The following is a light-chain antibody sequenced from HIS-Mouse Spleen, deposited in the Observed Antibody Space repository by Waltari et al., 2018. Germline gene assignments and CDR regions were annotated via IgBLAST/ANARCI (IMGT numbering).Light chain of an antibody. CDR2: KDS. V-gene: IGLV3-10*01. CDR3: YSTDSSGNHRV. CDR1: ALPKKY. J-gene: IGLJ2*01. Sequence: SYELTQPPSVSVSPGQTARITCSGDALPKKYAYWYQQKSGQAPVLVIYKDSKRPSGFPERFSGSSSGTMATLTISGAQVEDEADYYCYSTDSSGNHRVFGGGTKLTVL.